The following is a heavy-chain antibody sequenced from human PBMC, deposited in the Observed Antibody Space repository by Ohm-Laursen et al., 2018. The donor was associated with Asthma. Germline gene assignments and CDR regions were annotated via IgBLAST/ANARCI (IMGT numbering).Heavy chain of an antibody. D-gene: IGHD4-11*01. CDR1: GASMTSGDYS. J-gene: IGHJ4*02. CDR2: IYKSGGS. V-gene: IGHV4-30-2*01. CDR3: ARYEHSNYFNY. Sequence: TLSLTCTVSGASMTSGDYSWTWIRQPPRKGLEWIGYIYKSGGSYYNSSLKSRVIISIDTSKNQFALKLNAVTAADTAVYYCARYEHSNYFNYWGQGTLVTVSS.